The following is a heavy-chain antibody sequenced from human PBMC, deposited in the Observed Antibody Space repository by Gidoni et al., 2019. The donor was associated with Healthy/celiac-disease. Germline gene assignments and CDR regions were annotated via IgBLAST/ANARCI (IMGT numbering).Heavy chain of an antibody. CDR3: AKDIFEYSSSWGDY. CDR2: ISWDGGST. CDR1: GFTFDDYT. J-gene: IGHJ4*02. V-gene: IGHV3-43*01. Sequence: EVQLVESGGVVVQPGGSLRLACAAAGFTFDDYTMHWVRQAPGKGLEWVSLISWDGGSTYYADSVKGRFTISRVNSKNSLYLQMNSLRTEDTALYYCAKDIFEYSSSWGDYWGQGTLVTVSS. D-gene: IGHD6-6*01.